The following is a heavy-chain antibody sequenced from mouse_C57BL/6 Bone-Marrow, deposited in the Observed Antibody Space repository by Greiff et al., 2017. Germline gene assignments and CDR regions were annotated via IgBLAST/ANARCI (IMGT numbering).Heavy chain of an antibody. V-gene: IGHV1-81*01. J-gene: IGHJ1*03. CDR3: AIYYGNQRYFDV. Sequence: VQLQQSGAELARPGASVKLSCKAPGYTFTSYGISWVKQRTGQGLEWIGEIYPRSGNTYYNEKFKGKATLTADKSSSTAYMELRSLTSEDSAVYFCAIYYGNQRYFDVWGKGTTVTVSS. D-gene: IGHD2-1*01. CDR1: GYTFTSYG. CDR2: IYPRSGNT.